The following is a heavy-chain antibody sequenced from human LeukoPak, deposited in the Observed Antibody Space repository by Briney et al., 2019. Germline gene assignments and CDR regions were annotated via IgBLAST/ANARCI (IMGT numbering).Heavy chain of an antibody. CDR1: GYTFTGYY. CDR2: INPNSGGT. J-gene: IGHJ4*02. V-gene: IGHV1-2*02. CDR3: ARGRWCTNGVCYGRYFDY. D-gene: IGHD2-8*01. Sequence: GTSVKVSCKASGYTFTGYYMHWVRQAPGQGLEWMGWINPNSGGTNYAQKFQGRVTMTRDTSISTAYMELSRLRSDDTAVYYCARGRWCTNGVCYGRYFDYWGQGTLVTVSS.